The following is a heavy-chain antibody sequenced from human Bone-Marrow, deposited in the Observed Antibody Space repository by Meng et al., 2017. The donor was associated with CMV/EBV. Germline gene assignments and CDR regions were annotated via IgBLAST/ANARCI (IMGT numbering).Heavy chain of an antibody. CDR1: GYTFTGYY. Sequence: ASVKVSCKASGYTFTGYYMHWVRQAPGQGLEWMGWINPNSGGTNYAQKFQGRVTITADKSTSTAYMELSSLRSEDTAVYYCAREVGVWAFIAVAGNNWFDPWGQGTLVTVSS. CDR2: INPNSGGT. CDR3: AREVGVWAFIAVAGNNWFDP. V-gene: IGHV1-2*02. D-gene: IGHD6-19*01. J-gene: IGHJ5*02.